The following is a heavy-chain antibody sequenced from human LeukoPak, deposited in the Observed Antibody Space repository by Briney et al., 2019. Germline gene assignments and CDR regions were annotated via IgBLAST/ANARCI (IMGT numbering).Heavy chain of an antibody. CDR2: ISSSSSYI. J-gene: IGHJ6*02. D-gene: IGHD3-3*01. Sequence: GGSLRLSCAASGFTFSSYSMNWVRQAPGKGLEWVSSISSSSSYIYYADSVKGQFTISRDNAKNSLYLQMNSLRAEDTAVYYCARDDRATIFGVVMGTDYYYYGMDVWGQGTTVTVSS. CDR3: ARDDRATIFGVVMGTDYYYYGMDV. V-gene: IGHV3-21*01. CDR1: GFTFSSYS.